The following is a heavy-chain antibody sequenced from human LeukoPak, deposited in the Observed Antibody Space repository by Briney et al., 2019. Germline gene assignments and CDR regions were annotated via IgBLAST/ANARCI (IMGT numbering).Heavy chain of an antibody. J-gene: IGHJ4*02. CDR1: GFTFSNAW. Sequence: GGSLRLSCAASGFTFSNAWMNWVRQAPGKGLEWVGRIKSKSEDGTTAYATPVKGRFSISRDDLKNTLYLQMNSLRVEDTAVYYCARDLWNFDYWGQGTLVTVSS. CDR2: IKSKSEDGTT. D-gene: IGHD1-1*01. CDR3: ARDLWNFDY. V-gene: IGHV3-15*05.